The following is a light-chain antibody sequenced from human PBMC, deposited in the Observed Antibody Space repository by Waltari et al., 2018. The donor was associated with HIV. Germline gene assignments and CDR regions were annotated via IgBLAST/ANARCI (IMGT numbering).Light chain of an antibody. J-gene: IGLJ2*01. CDR3: GTWDSSLSAWV. Sequence: QSVLTQPPSVSAAPGQKVTISCSGSSSNIGNNFVSWFQQLPGTAPKLLIYDNTRRPSGIPDRFSGSKSGPSATLGITGLQSGDEADYYCGTWDSSLSAWVFGGGTKLTVL. CDR2: DNT. CDR1: SSNIGNNF. V-gene: IGLV1-51*01.